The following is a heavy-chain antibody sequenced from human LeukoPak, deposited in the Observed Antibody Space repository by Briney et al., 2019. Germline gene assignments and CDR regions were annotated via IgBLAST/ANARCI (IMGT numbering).Heavy chain of an antibody. CDR3: AKDRSPTVTSFYYYHGMDV. J-gene: IGHJ6*02. V-gene: IGHV3-30*18. CDR2: ISNDGNKK. D-gene: IGHD4-17*01. CDR1: GFTFSRHG. Sequence: GGSLRLSCAASGFTFSRHGMHWVRQAPGKGLEWVTVISNDGNKKYYADSVKGRFTTSRDNSRLYLQMDSLRPEDTAVYYCAKDRSPTVTSFYYYHGMDVWGQGTTVTVSS.